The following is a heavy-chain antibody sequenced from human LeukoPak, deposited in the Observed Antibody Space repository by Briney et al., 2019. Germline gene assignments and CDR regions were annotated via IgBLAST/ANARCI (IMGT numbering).Heavy chain of an antibody. V-gene: IGHV3-30*03. CDR3: ARDQHDSSGLNWFDP. CDR1: GFTFSNYG. J-gene: IGHJ5*02. Sequence: GGSLRLSCAGSGFTFSNYGMHWVRQAPGKGPEWVAVISYDGTNKYYADSVKGRFTISRDNAKNTLYLQMNSLRAEDTAVYYCARDQHDSSGLNWFDPWGQGTLVTVSS. CDR2: ISYDGTNK. D-gene: IGHD3-22*01.